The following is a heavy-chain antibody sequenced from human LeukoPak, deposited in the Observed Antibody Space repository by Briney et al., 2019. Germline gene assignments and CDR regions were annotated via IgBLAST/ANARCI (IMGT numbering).Heavy chain of an antibody. CDR3: AKRTGVTELHFDH. D-gene: IGHD1-7*01. CDR2: ISGSGGST. Sequence: GGSLRLSCAASGFTVSSNYMSWVRQAPGKGLEWVSAISGSGGSTYYADSVKGRFTISRDNSKNTLYLQMNSLRAEDTAVYYCAKRTGVTELHFDHWGQGTLVTVSS. V-gene: IGHV3-23*01. J-gene: IGHJ4*02. CDR1: GFTVSSNY.